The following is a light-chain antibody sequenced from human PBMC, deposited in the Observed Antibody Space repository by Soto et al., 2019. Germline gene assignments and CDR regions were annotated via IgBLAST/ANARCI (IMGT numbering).Light chain of an antibody. Sequence: DIQMTPSPSPPSGSVGGRVTITCRASQTISSWLAWYQQKPGKAPKLLIYKAPTLKSGVPSRFSGSGSGTEFTLTISSLQPDDFATYYCQHYNSYSEAFGQGTKVDIK. CDR2: KAP. CDR3: QHYNSYSEA. V-gene: IGKV1-5*03. J-gene: IGKJ1*01. CDR1: QTISSW.